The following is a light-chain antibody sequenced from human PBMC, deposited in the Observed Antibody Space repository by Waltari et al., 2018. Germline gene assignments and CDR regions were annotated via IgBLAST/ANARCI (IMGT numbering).Light chain of an antibody. CDR2: EVT. CDR3: RSSDNTATIGL. J-gene: IGLJ2*01. V-gene: IGLV2-11*03. Sequence: YQQNPGKAPKLIIYEVTKRPSGVPERFSGSNSGNTVTLTISGVQAEDEADYYCRSSDNTATIGLFGGGTRLTVL.